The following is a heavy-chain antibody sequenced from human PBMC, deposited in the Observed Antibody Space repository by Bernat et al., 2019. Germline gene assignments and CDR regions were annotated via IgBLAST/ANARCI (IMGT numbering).Heavy chain of an antibody. Sequence: EVQLVQSGAEVKKPGESLKISCKGSGYSFSSYWIGWVRQMPGKGLEWMGIIYPGDSDTRYSPSFQGQVTISADKSISTAYLQWSSLKASDTAMYYCARMQRYYGSGSSAPYWYFDLWGRGTLVTVSS. J-gene: IGHJ2*01. CDR1: GYSFSSYW. CDR3: ARMQRYYGSGSSAPYWYFDL. D-gene: IGHD3-10*01. CDR2: IYPGDSDT. V-gene: IGHV5-51*01.